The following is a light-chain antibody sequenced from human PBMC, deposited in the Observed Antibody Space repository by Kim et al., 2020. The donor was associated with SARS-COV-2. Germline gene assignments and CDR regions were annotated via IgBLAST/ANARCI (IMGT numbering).Light chain of an antibody. CDR2: DVS. V-gene: IGLV2-11*01. CDR1: SSDVGGYKY. J-gene: IGLJ2*01. CDR3: CSYAGSYTLV. Sequence: QSALTQPRSVSGSPGQSVTISCTGTSSDVGGYKYVSWYQQHPGKAPKLMIFDVSKRPSGVPDRFSGSKSGNTASLTISGLQAEDEADYYCCSYAGSYTLVFGGGTQLTVL.